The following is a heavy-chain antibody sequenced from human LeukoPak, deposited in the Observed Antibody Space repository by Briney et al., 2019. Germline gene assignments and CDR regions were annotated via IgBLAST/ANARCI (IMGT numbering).Heavy chain of an antibody. D-gene: IGHD5-18*01. V-gene: IGHV5-51*01. CDR2: IYPDNSHT. CDR1: GYTFHDYW. CDR3: ARERYSSPEY. J-gene: IGHJ4*02. Sequence: GESLKISCKASGYTFHDYWIGWVRQMPGKGLEWMGIIYPDNSHTRYSPSFQGQVTISADKTITTAYLQWSSLKASDTAIYYCARERYSSPEYWGQGTLVTVSS.